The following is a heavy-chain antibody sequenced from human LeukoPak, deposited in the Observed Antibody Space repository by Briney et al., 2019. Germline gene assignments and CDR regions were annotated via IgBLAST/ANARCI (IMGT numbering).Heavy chain of an antibody. Sequence: PGGSLRLSCAASGFTFSSYSMNWVRQAPGKGLEWVSSISSSSSYIYYADSVKGRFTISRDNAKNSLYLQMNSLRAEDTAVYYCARLSRGSGRDAFDIWAKGQWSPSLQ. CDR2: ISSSSSYI. V-gene: IGHV3-21*01. D-gene: IGHD3-10*01. J-gene: IGHJ3*02. CDR1: GFTFSSYS. CDR3: ARLSRGSGRDAFDI.